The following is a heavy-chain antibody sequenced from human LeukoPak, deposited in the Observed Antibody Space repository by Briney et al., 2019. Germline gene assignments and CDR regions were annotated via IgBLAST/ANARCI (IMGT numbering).Heavy chain of an antibody. CDR3: ARDPGVIPVHYMDV. V-gene: IGHV3-23*01. D-gene: IGHD2/OR15-2a*01. J-gene: IGHJ6*03. Sequence: GGSLRLSCAASGFTFNKYAMTWVRQAPGKGLERVSAISTGGTTYYSDSVKGRFAISRDNSENTVFLQMNSLRADDTATYCARDPGVIPVHYMDVWGRGTTVTVSS. CDR2: ISTGGTT. CDR1: GFTFNKYA.